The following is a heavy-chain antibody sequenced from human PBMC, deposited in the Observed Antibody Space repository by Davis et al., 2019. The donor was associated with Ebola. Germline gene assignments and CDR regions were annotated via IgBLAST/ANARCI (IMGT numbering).Heavy chain of an antibody. CDR1: GSTFSNYA. J-gene: IGHJ4*02. CDR2: IIANGANT. Sequence: GASLNISCAASGSTFSNYAMSWLRHAPGKGLAWVAAIIANGANTYYADSVKGRFTLARDNSKSTVYLQMNSLRAEDTAVYYCAKFGGGAGRREYWGQGTLVTVTS. V-gene: IGHV3-23*01. D-gene: IGHD6-6*01. CDR3: AKFGGGAGRREY.